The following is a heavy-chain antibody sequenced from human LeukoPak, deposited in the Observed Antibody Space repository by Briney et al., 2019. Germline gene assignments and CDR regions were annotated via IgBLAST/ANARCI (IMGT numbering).Heavy chain of an antibody. V-gene: IGHV3-66*01. CDR1: GFTFSSHW. CDR2: IYSGGST. Sequence: GGSLRLSCTVGGFTFSSHWMSWVRQAPGKGLEWVSVIYSGGSTYYADSVKGRFTISRDNSKNTLYLQMNSLRAEDTAVYYCARANYYDSPGDYWGQGTLVTVSS. J-gene: IGHJ4*02. D-gene: IGHD3-22*01. CDR3: ARANYYDSPGDY.